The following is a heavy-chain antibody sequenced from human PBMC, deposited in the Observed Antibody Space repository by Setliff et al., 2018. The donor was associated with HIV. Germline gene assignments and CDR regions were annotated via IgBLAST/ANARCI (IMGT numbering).Heavy chain of an antibody. CDR3: SRDGLTDAFDI. V-gene: IGHV3-72*01. Sequence: PGGSLRLSCAASGFTFRNYYMSWIRQTPGKGLEWVGRIRTKANSYTTEYAASVKGRFTISRDDSKSIAYLQMNSLKTEDSAVYYCSRDGLTDAFDIWGQGTMVTVSS. CDR1: GFTFRNYY. J-gene: IGHJ3*02. CDR2: IRTKANSYTT.